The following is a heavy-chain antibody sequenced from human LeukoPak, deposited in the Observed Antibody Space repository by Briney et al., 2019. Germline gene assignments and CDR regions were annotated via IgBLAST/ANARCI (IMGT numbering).Heavy chain of an antibody. CDR3: ARASRSGVNYYYYYMDV. CDR1: GGTFSSYA. V-gene: IGHV1-69*05. D-gene: IGHD3-10*01. J-gene: IGHJ6*03. Sequence: SVKVSCKASGGTFSSYAISWVRQAPGQGLEWMGGIIPIFGTANYAQKFQGRVTITTDESTSTAYMELSSLRSEDTAVYYCARASRSGVNYYYYYMDVWGKGTTVTVSS. CDR2: IIPIFGTA.